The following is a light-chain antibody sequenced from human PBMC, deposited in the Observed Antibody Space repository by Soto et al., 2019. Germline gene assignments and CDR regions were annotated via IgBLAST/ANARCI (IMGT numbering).Light chain of an antibody. CDR2: KVS. J-gene: IGKJ2*01. Sequence: DVVMTQSPLSLPVTLGQPASISCRSSQSLEYSDGNTHLNWFQQRPGQSPRRLIYKVSNRDSGVPDRFSGRGSGTDFTLKISRVEAEDVGVYYCMQGTHWPYTFGPGTKLEIK. CDR3: MQGTHWPYT. CDR1: QSLEYSDGNTH. V-gene: IGKV2-30*01.